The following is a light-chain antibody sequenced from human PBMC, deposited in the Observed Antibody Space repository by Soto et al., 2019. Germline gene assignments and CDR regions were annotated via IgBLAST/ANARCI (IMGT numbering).Light chain of an antibody. V-gene: IGKV3D-15*01. Sequence: EIVMTQSLASLSVSPGGRATLSCRASQSVSSNLAWYQQKPGQAPRLLIYGASTRATGIPDRFSGSGSGTDFTLTISRPEPEDVAVYYCQQYEAVVTFGQGTKVDIK. CDR1: QSVSSN. CDR2: GAS. CDR3: QQYEAVVT. J-gene: IGKJ1*01.